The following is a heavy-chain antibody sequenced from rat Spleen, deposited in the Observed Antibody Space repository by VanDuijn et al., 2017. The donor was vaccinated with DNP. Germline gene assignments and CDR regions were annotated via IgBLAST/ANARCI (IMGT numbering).Heavy chain of an antibody. CDR2: ITYDGSRT. V-gene: IGHV5S10*01. D-gene: IGHD1-7*01. CDR3: TSHHTTGDFDY. Sequence: EVQLVESGGDLVQSGRSLKVSCAASGFTFSDYNMAWVRQAPKKGLEWVATITYDGSRTYYRDSVKGRFTISRDNAKNTLYLQMDSLMSEDTATYYCTSHHTTGDFDYWGQGVMVTVSS. J-gene: IGHJ2*01. CDR1: GFTFSDYN.